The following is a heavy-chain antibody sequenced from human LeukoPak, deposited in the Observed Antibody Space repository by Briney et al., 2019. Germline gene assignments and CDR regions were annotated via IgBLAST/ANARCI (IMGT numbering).Heavy chain of an antibody. D-gene: IGHD2-15*01. CDR3: ARETQYCSGGSCYQIDYHYGMDV. Sequence: ASVKVSCKASGYTFTGYYMHWVRQAPGQGLEWVGWINPNSGGTNYAQKFQGRVTMTRDTSISTAYMELSRLRSDDTAVYYCARETQYCSGGSCYQIDYHYGMDVWGQGTTVTVSS. CDR2: INPNSGGT. V-gene: IGHV1-2*02. CDR1: GYTFTGYY. J-gene: IGHJ6*02.